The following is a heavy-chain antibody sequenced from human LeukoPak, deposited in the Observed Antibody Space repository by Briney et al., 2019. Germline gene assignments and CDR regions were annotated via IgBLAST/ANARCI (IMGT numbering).Heavy chain of an antibody. V-gene: IGHV3-53*01. Sequence: PGGSLRLSCAASGFTVSSNYMSWVRQAPGKGLEWVSVIYSGGSTYYADSVKGRFTISRDNSKNTLYLQMNSLRAEDTAVYYCARGQKYRNGYTVTELGSGYFDYWGQGTLVTVSS. CDR2: IYSGGST. D-gene: IGHD5-18*01. CDR1: GFTVSSNY. CDR3: ARGQKYRNGYTVTELGSGYFDY. J-gene: IGHJ4*02.